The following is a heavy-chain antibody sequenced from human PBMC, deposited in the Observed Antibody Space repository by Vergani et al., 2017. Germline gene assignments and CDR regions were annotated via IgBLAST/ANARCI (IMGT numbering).Heavy chain of an antibody. CDR3: ARDPVGRTGDRGYYYGMDV. D-gene: IGHD7-27*01. CDR1: GGSISSSRYY. Sequence: QVQLQESGPGQVKPSQTLSLTCTVSGGSISSSRYYWSWIRQPAGKGLEWIGYIYYSGRTNYNPSLKSRVTISVDTSKNQFSLKLSSVTAADTAVYYCARDPVGRTGDRGYYYGMDVWGQGTTVTVSS. J-gene: IGHJ6*02. CDR2: IYYSGRT. V-gene: IGHV4-61*02.